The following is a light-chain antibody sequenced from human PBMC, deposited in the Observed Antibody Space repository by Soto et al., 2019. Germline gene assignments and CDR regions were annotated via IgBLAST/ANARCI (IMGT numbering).Light chain of an antibody. CDR2: GAS. Sequence: EIVLTQSPGTLSLSPGERATLSCRASQSVSSSYLAWYQQKPGQAPRLLIYGASTRATGIPDRFSGSGSGTDFTLTISRLEHDDVAVYNCQQYGSSLTIGGGTKVEIK. V-gene: IGKV3-20*01. J-gene: IGKJ4*01. CDR3: QQYGSSLT. CDR1: QSVSSSY.